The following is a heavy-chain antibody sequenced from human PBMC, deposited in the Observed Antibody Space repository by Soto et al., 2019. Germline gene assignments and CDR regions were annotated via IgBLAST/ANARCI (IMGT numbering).Heavy chain of an antibody. CDR1: GGSFSSGDYY. CDR3: ARDTGGMDI. J-gene: IGHJ6*02. V-gene: IGHV4-30-4*01. CDR2: IYYSGTT. D-gene: IGHD4-17*01. Sequence: QVQLQESGPGLVKPSQTLSLTCTVSGGSFSSGDYYWSWIRQPPGKGLEWVGYIYYSGTTYYNPSLKSRVTLSVDTSKNHFSRKLSSVTAADTAVYYCARDTGGMDIWGPGTTVTVSS.